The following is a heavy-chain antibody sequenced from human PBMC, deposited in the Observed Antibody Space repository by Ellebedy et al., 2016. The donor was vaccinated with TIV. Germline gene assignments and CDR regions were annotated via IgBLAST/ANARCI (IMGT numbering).Heavy chain of an antibody. CDR1: GFTFSSYS. D-gene: IGHD5-18*01. Sequence: GESLKIPCAASGFTFSSYSMNWVRQAPGTGLEWVSYISSRSTTIDYADSVKGRFTISRDDAKNSLSLHMNSLRAEDTAVYYCARTRGYNYGYSDYWGQGTLVTVSS. V-gene: IGHV3-48*04. CDR2: ISSRSTTI. J-gene: IGHJ4*01. CDR3: ARTRGYNYGYSDY.